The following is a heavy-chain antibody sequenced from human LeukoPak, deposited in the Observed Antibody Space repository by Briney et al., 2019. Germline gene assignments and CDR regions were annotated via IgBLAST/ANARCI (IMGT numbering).Heavy chain of an antibody. CDR1: GFTFSSYE. CDR3: ARDKYCSGGKCYGLGLGFDY. Sequence: PGGSLRLSCAASGFTFSSYEWNWVRQAPGKGLEWVSYISGGSGTMYYADSVKGRFTISRDDAKNSLYLQMNSLRAEDTAVYYCARDKYCSGGKCYGLGLGFDYWGQGSLVIVSS. D-gene: IGHD2-15*01. J-gene: IGHJ4*02. CDR2: ISGGSGTM. V-gene: IGHV3-48*03.